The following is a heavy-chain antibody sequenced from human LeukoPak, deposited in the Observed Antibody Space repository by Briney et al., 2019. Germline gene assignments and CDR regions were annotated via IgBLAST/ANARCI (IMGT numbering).Heavy chain of an antibody. CDR2: INHSGST. J-gene: IGHJ4*02. CDR1: GGSFSGYY. D-gene: IGHD3-10*01. V-gene: IGHV4-34*01. Sequence: SETLSLTCAVYGGSFSGYYWSWLRQPPGKGLEWIGEINHSGSTNYNPSLKSRVTISVDTSKNQFSLKLSSVTAADTDVYYCARRGEGRTDYWGQGTLVTVSS. CDR3: ARRGEGRTDY.